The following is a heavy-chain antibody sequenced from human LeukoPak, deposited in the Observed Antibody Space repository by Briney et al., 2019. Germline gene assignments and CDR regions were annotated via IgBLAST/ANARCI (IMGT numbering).Heavy chain of an antibody. J-gene: IGHJ6*03. CDR3: AKDVVVIATVMDV. Sequence: GGSLRLSCAASGFTVSSNYMSWVRQAPGKGLEWVSAISGSGGSTYYADSVKGRFTISSDNSKNTLYLQMNSLRAEDTAVYYCAKDVVVIATVMDVWGKGTTVTVSS. D-gene: IGHD2-21*01. V-gene: IGHV3-23*01. CDR1: GFTVSSNY. CDR2: ISGSGGST.